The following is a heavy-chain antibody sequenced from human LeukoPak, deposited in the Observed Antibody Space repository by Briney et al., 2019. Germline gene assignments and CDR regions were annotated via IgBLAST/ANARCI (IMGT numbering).Heavy chain of an antibody. CDR3: ARQFYGSGSAGLVDY. CDR1: GGSISRSSYY. D-gene: IGHD3-10*01. J-gene: IGHJ4*02. Sequence: SETLSLTCTVSGGSISRSSYYWGWIRQPPGKGLEWIGSIYYGGSTYYNPSLKSRVTISVDTSKNQFSLKLSSVTAADTAVYYCARQFYGSGSAGLVDYWGQGTLVTVSS. V-gene: IGHV4-39*07. CDR2: IYYGGST.